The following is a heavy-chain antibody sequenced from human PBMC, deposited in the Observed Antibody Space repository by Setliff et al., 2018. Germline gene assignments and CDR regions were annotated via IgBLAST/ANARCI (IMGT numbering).Heavy chain of an antibody. CDR1: GDSMSFSY. CDR3: ARVAGSTSVSITTLWYFDL. Sequence: PSETLSLTCSVSGDSMSFSYWSWIRQPPGKGLEWIGYSYYSGSTDSHPSLKSRVSISIDTSKNQFSLNVRSVTAADTAVYYCARVAGSTSVSITTLWYFDLWGRGTLVTVSS. J-gene: IGHJ2*01. D-gene: IGHD3-22*01. CDR2: SYYSGST. V-gene: IGHV4-59*01.